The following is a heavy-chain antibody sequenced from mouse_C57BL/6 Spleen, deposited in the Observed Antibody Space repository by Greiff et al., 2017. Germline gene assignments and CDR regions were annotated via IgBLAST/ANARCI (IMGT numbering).Heavy chain of an antibody. CDR3: ARYREGSSYRYFDV. V-gene: IGHV1-22*01. J-gene: IGHJ1*03. CDR2: INPNSGGT. CDR1: GYTFTDYN. D-gene: IGHD1-1*01. Sequence: EVQLQQSGPELVKPGASVKMSCKASGYTFTDYNMHWVQQSPGKSLEWIGYINPNSGGTSYNQTFKGKGTLTVNKSSSTAYLELRSLTSEDAAVYYCARYREGSSYRYFDVWGTGTTVTVSS.